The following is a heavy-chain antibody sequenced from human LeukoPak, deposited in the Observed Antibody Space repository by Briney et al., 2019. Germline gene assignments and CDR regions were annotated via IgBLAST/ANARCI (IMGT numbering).Heavy chain of an antibody. D-gene: IGHD1-1*01. CDR2: MNPNSGNT. V-gene: IGHV1-8*03. J-gene: IGHJ4*02. CDR3: ARGSVNWDD. Sequence: ASGKLSCTASGYTFTSYDINWVRQATGPGHEWMGWMNPNSGNTGYAQKFQGRVTITRNTSISTAYMELSSLRSEDTAVYYCARGSVNWDDWGQGTMVTVSS. CDR1: GYTFTSYD.